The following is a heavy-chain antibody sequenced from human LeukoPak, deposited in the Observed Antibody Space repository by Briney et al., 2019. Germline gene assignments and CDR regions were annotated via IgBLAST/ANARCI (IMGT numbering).Heavy chain of an antibody. CDR1: GFTFSNYW. V-gene: IGHV3-74*01. J-gene: IGHJ3*02. CDR2: INYDGTTT. Sequence: PGGSLRLSCAASGFTFSNYWMHWVRQAPGKGLVWVSRINYDGTTTGYADSVKGRFTISRDNAKNTLYLQMNSLRAEDTAVYYCAWRDVFDIWGQGTMVTVSS. CDR3: AWRDVFDI.